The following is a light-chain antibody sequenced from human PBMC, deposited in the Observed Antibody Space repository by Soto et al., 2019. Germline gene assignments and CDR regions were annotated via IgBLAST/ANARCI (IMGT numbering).Light chain of an antibody. J-gene: IGLJ1*01. CDR2: DVS. V-gene: IGLV2-14*01. Sequence: QSALTQPASVSGSPGQSITISCTGTSSDVGGYNYVSWYQQHPGKAPILIIFDVSNRPSGVSNRFSGSKSGNTASLTISGLQAEDEADYYCSSYTSSTTRVFGTGTKLTVL. CDR1: SSDVGGYNY. CDR3: SSYTSSTTRV.